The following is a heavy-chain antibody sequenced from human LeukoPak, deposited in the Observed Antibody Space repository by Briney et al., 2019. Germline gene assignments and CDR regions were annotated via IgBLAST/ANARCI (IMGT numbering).Heavy chain of an antibody. V-gene: IGHV3-30*03. CDR3: ARDLYGDYYFDY. J-gene: IGHJ4*02. D-gene: IGHD4-17*01. CDR2: ISYDGSTK. Sequence: GRSLRLSCAASGFTFSNYGMHWVRQAPGKGLEWVAVISYDGSTKYYADSVKGRFTISRDNSKDTVYLQMNSLRAEDTAVYYCARDLYGDYYFDYWGQGTLVTVSS. CDR1: GFTFSNYG.